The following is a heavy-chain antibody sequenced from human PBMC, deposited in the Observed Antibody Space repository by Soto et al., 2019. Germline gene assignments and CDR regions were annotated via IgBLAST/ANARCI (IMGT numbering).Heavy chain of an antibody. CDR1: GVSFSGYY. Sequence: QVQLQQWGAGLLKPSETLSITCAVYGVSFSGYYWSWIRQPPVKGLEWIGEINHSGSTNYNPSLKGRFTISVDTSRNQFSLKLSSVTAADTAVYYCVRFPRSHLTILGMHVWGQGTTVTVSS. J-gene: IGHJ6*02. V-gene: IGHV4-34*01. CDR3: VRFPRSHLTILGMHV. D-gene: IGHD3-3*01. CDR2: INHSGST.